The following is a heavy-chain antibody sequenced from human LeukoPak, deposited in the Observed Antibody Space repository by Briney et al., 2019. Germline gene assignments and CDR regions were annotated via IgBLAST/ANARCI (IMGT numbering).Heavy chain of an antibody. J-gene: IGHJ4*02. CDR1: GYTFTSYA. CDR2: INAGNGNT. D-gene: IGHD2-15*01. CDR3: ARGPCSGSSCYSRFTMSAYFDY. V-gene: IGHV1-3*01. Sequence: GASVKVSCKASGYTFTSYAMHWVRQAPGQRLEWMGWINAGNGNTKYSQKFQGRVTITRDTSASTAYMELSSLRSEDRAVYYCARGPCSGSSCYSRFTMSAYFDYWGQGTLVTVSS.